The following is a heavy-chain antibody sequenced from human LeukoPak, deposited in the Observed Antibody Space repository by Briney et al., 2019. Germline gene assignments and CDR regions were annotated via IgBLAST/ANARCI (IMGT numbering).Heavy chain of an antibody. V-gene: IGHV1-2*02. CDR3: ARAVSGTLGGAFDI. J-gene: IGHJ3*02. Sequence: ASVTVSCMASGYTFLDYFIHWMRQTPGQGLEWLGWINPNSGVTRYAQKFQGRVTLTRDTAAYMELSSLKYDDTAVYYCARAVSGTLGGAFDIWGQGTAVTVSS. CDR1: GYTFLDYF. CDR2: INPNSGVT. D-gene: IGHD1-14*01.